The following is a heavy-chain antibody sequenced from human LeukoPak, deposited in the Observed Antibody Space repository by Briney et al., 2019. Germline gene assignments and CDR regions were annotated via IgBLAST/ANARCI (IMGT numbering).Heavy chain of an antibody. D-gene: IGHD4-11*01. CDR2: MSYVGIT. Sequence: SETLSLTCTVSGDSISSTTYWWGWTRQSPGKGLEWIGSMSYVGITSYNPSLKSRATISVDTSKNQFSLMLNSVTAADTAVYYCTRLPLDYSLDHWGQGTPVSVSS. CDR3: TRLPLDYSLDH. CDR1: GDSISSTTYW. J-gene: IGHJ4*02. V-gene: IGHV4-39*01.